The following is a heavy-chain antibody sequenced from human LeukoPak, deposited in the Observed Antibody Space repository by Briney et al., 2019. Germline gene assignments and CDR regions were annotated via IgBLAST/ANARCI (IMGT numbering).Heavy chain of an antibody. D-gene: IGHD2-15*01. J-gene: IGHJ3*02. Sequence: GASVKVSCKASGYTFTSYGISWVRQAPGQGLEWMGWISAYSGNTNYAQKLQGRVTMTTDTSTSTAYMELRSLRSDDTAVYYCAREGRYCSGGSCYSFAFDIWGQGTMVTVSS. CDR2: ISAYSGNT. CDR3: AREGRYCSGGSCYSFAFDI. CDR1: GYTFTSYG. V-gene: IGHV1-18*01.